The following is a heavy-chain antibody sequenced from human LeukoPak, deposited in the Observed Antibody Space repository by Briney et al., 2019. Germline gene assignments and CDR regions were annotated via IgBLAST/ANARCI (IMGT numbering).Heavy chain of an antibody. CDR3: ARYQKVMYYDSGHLDY. D-gene: IGHD3-22*01. J-gene: IGHJ4*02. V-gene: IGHV3-23*01. CDR1: GFTFSSYA. Sequence: GGSLRLSCAASGFTFSSYAMSWVRQAPGKGLEWVSAISGSGGSTYYADSVKGRFTISRDNAKNSLYLQMNSLRAEDTAVYYCARYQKVMYYDSGHLDYWGQGTLVTVSS. CDR2: ISGSGGST.